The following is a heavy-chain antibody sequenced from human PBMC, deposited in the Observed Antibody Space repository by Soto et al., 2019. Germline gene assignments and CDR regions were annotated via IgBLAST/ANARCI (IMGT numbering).Heavy chain of an antibody. Sequence: PSETLSLTCTVSGGSVSSGSYYWSWIRQPPGKGLEWIGYIYYSGSTNYNPSLKSRVTISVDTSKNQFSLKLGSVTAADTAVYYCARLGSGWYGRDYYYGMDVWGQGTTVTVSS. CDR3: ARLGSGWYGRDYYYGMDV. CDR1: GGSVSSGSYY. V-gene: IGHV4-61*01. CDR2: IYYSGST. D-gene: IGHD6-19*01. J-gene: IGHJ6*02.